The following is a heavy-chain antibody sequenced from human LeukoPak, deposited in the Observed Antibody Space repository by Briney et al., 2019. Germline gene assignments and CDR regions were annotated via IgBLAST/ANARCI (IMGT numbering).Heavy chain of an antibody. CDR3: ARGYSSGFGN. Sequence: PGGSLRLSCAASGFTFSSYGMHWVRQAPGQGLEWMGIINPSRGSTSYAQKFQGRVTVTRDTSTSTVYMDLSSLGSEDTAVYYCARGYSSGFGNWGQGTLVTVSS. CDR1: GFTFSSYG. J-gene: IGHJ4*02. CDR2: INPSRGST. D-gene: IGHD6-19*01. V-gene: IGHV1-46*01.